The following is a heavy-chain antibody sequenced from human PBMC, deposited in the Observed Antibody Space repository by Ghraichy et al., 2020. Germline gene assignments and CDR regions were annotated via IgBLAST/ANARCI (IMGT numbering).Heavy chain of an antibody. CDR3: AREEYDILTGYTLFDI. CDR2: IYYSGST. CDR1: GGSISSYY. Sequence: SETLSLTCTVSGGSISSYYWSWIRQPPGKGLEWIGYIYYSGSTNYNPSLKSRVTISVDTSKNQFSLKLSSVTAADTAVYYCAREEYDILTGYTLFDIWGQGTMVTVSS. V-gene: IGHV4-59*01. J-gene: IGHJ3*02. D-gene: IGHD3-9*01.